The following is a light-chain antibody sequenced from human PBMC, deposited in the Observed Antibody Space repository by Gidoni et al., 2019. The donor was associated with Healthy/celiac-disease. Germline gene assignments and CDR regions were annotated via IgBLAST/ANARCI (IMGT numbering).Light chain of an antibody. CDR3: QQRSNWPPIT. V-gene: IGKV3-11*01. J-gene: IGKJ5*01. CDR2: DAS. Sequence: EIVLTQYPSTLSLSPGERATLSCSASQSVSSYLAWYQQKPGQAPRLLIYDASNRATAIPASFSGSGSGTDFTLTISSLEPEDFAVYYCQQRSNWPPITFGQGTRLEIK. CDR1: QSVSSY.